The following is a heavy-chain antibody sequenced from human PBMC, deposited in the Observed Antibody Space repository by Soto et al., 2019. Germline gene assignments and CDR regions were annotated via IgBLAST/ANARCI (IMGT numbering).Heavy chain of an antibody. Sequence: GGALRLSCAASGITFSSYSMNWVRQAPGTGLEWVSSISSSSSYIYYADSVKGRFTISRDNAKNSLYLQMNSLRAEDTAVYYCARDLGAVAEFYYWGQGTLVTVS. D-gene: IGHD2-15*01. J-gene: IGHJ4*02. V-gene: IGHV3-21*01. CDR2: ISSSSSYI. CDR3: ARDLGAVAEFYY. CDR1: GITFSSYS.